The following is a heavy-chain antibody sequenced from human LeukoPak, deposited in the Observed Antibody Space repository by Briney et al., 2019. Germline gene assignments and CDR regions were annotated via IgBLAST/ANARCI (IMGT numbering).Heavy chain of an antibody. D-gene: IGHD2-15*01. Sequence: GGPRHIPGKGPGSRFASYWIGGARQMPGKGRGRLGIIYPVDSDTRYSPSFQGQVTISADKSISTAYLQWSSLKASDTAMYYCAISSSVGAADGDYWGQGTLVTVSS. CDR2: IYPVDSDT. J-gene: IGHJ4*02. V-gene: IGHV5-51*01. CDR1: GSRFASYW. CDR3: AISSSVGAADGDY.